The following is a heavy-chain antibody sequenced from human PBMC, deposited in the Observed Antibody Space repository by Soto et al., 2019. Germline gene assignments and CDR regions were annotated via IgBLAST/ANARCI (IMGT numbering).Heavy chain of an antibody. CDR3: AKDDGYYYYGMDL. V-gene: IGHV3-30*18. CDR2: TSYDGSNK. J-gene: IGHJ6*02. CDR1: GFTFSNHG. Sequence: QVQLVESGGGVVQPGRSLRLSCAASGFTFSNHGMHWVRQAPGKGLEWVAVTSYDGSNKYYGDSVKGRFTISRDNSKNTLYLQMSSLRAEDTAVYYCAKDDGYYYYGMDLWGQGTTVTVSS. D-gene: IGHD4-17*01.